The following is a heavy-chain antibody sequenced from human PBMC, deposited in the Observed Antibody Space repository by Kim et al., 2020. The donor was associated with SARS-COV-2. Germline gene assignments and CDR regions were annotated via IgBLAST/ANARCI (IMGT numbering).Heavy chain of an antibody. J-gene: IGHJ4*02. V-gene: IGHV4-39*01. Sequence: YYTPSLKSRVTISVDTSKNQFSLKLSSVTAADTAVYYCARRSGYYYGADYWGQGTLVTVSS. CDR3: ARRSGYYYGADY. D-gene: IGHD3-22*01.